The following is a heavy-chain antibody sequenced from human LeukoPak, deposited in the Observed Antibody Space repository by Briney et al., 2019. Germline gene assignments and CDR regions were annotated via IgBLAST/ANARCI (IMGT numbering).Heavy chain of an antibody. CDR2: IYYSGST. J-gene: IGHJ4*02. CDR3: AGHSSGWYYFDY. V-gene: IGHV4-59*08. Sequence: PSETLSLTCTVSGDSISSYYWSWIPQPPGKGLEWIGYIYYSGSTNYNPSLESRVTISVDTSKNQFSLKLRSVTAADTAVYYCAGHSSGWYYFDYWGQGTLVSVSS. D-gene: IGHD6-19*01. CDR1: GDSISSYY.